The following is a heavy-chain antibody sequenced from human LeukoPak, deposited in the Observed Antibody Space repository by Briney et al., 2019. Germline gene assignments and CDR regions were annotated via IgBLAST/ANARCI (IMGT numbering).Heavy chain of an antibody. V-gene: IGHV3-48*01. Sequence: GGSLRLSCAASGFTFSSYSMNWVRQAPGKGLEWGSYITFSSSIIYYADSVKGRFTISRDNAKNSLYLQRNSLRAEDTAVYYCAKGPWLAYPYYFDYWGQGTLVTVSS. CDR2: ITFSSSII. CDR3: AKGPWLAYPYYFDY. J-gene: IGHJ4*02. D-gene: IGHD6-19*01. CDR1: GFTFSSYS.